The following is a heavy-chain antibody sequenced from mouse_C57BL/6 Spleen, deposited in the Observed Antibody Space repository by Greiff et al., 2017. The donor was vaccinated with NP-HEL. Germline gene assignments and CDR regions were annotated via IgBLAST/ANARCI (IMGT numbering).Heavy chain of an antibody. CDR3: TGGTTRRGFAY. CDR2: IRLKSDNYAT. Sequence: EVKVEESGGGLVQPGGSMKLSCVASGFTFSNYWMNWVRQSPEKGLEWVAQIRLKSDNYATHYAESVKGRFTISRDDSKSSVYLQMNNLRAEDTGIYYCTGGTTRRGFAYWGQGTLVTVSA. V-gene: IGHV6-3*01. J-gene: IGHJ3*01. CDR1: GFTFSNYW. D-gene: IGHD1-1*01.